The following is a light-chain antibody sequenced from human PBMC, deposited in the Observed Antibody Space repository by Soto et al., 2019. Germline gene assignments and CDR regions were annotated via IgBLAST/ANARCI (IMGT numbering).Light chain of an antibody. CDR1: HFVSSRS. CDR2: GAS. CDR3: QQQGQWPIA. J-gene: IGKJ5*01. Sequence: IVLPQSRGPLSLSPGERATLLCRASHFVSSRSLAWYQQKPGQAPRLLIYGASTRATGIPDRFSGSGSGTDGTLTISSLQPEDGATDYCQQQGQWPIAVGQGTRLEIK. V-gene: IGKV3-20*01.